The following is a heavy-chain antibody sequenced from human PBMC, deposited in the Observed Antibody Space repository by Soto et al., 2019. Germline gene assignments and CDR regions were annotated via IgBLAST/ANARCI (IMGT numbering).Heavy chain of an antibody. J-gene: IGHJ5*02. CDR2: INAYNGNT. D-gene: IGHD6-19*01. Sequence: ASVKVSCKASGYSFNSYGMSWVRQAPGQGLGWMGSINAYNGNTNYAQKLQGRVTMTTDTSTSTGYMEVRSLRSDDPAVYYCARGKEVAGRSWFDPWGQGTLVTVSS. CDR3: ARGKEVAGRSWFDP. CDR1: GYSFNSYG. V-gene: IGHV1-18*04.